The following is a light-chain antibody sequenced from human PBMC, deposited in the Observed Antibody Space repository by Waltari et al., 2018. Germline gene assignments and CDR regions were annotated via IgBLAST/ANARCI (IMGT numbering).Light chain of an antibody. Sequence: QSVLTQPPSVSGAPGQKVTISCTGSGPNTGAGYVVHWYQQLPRAAPKLLIYGSTSRPLGVPDRFFGSTSGTSASLAITGLQAEDEGDYYCQSYDTSLSVVFGGGTKLAVL. CDR3: QSYDTSLSVV. CDR1: GPNTGAGYV. CDR2: GST. V-gene: IGLV1-40*01. J-gene: IGLJ3*02.